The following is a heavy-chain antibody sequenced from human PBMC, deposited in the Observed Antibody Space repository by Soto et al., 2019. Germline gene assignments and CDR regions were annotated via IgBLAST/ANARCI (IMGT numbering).Heavy chain of an antibody. CDR2: ISATGTT. V-gene: IGHV3-23*01. CDR1: GFTFNNYI. CDR3: ARDPPATRHGMDV. J-gene: IGHJ6*02. Sequence: EVQLLESGGGLVQPGGSLRLSCAASGFTFNNYIMAWVRQAPGEGLEWVSAISATGTTYYADFVRGHVTISRDNSKNTLYLQMKSLRAEDTAVYYCARDPPATRHGMDVWGQGTTVTVSS.